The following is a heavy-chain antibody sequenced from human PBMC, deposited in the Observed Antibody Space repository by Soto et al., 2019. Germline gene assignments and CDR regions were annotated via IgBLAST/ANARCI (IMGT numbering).Heavy chain of an antibody. V-gene: IGHV4-34*01. CDR2: INHSGST. CDR3: ASLGGPKPELELRNGYYYYMDV. D-gene: IGHD1-7*01. J-gene: IGHJ6*03. CDR1: GGSFSGYY. Sequence: PSETLSLTCAVYGGSFSGYYWSWIRQPPGKGLEWIGEINHSGSTNYNPSLKSRVTISVDTSKNQFSLKLSSVTAADTAVYYCASLGGPKPELELRNGYYYYMDVWGKGTTVTVSS.